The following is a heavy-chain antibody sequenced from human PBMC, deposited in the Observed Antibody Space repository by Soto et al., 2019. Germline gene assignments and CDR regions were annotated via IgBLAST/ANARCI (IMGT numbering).Heavy chain of an antibody. J-gene: IGHJ3*02. D-gene: IGHD6-6*01. CDR2: INHSGST. Sequence: SETLSLTSAVYGGSFSCYCWSWIRQPPGKGLEWIGEINHSGSTNYNPSLKSRVTISVDTSKNQFSLKLSSVTAADTAVYYCASVSSSSLSDAFDIWGQGTMVTVSS. CDR1: GGSFSCYC. V-gene: IGHV4-34*01. CDR3: ASVSSSSLSDAFDI.